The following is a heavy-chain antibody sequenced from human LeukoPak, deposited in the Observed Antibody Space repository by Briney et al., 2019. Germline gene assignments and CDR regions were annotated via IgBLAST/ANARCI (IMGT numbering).Heavy chain of an antibody. CDR3: ARHWVIGVTNAFDI. D-gene: IGHD3-22*01. J-gene: IGHJ3*02. Sequence: ASVKVSCKASGYTFTSYDINWVRQATGQGLEWMGWMNPNSGNTGYAQKFQGRVTMTRNTSISTAYMELRSLRSDDTAAYYCARHWVIGVTNAFDIWGQGTMVTVSS. CDR2: MNPNSGNT. CDR1: GYTFTSYD. V-gene: IGHV1-8*01.